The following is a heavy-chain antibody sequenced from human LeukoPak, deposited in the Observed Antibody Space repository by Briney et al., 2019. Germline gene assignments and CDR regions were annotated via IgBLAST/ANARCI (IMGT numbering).Heavy chain of an antibody. CDR2: ISGSGGST. V-gene: IGHV3-23*01. J-gene: IGHJ3*02. CDR3: ANREGYNWWGNDAFDI. CDR1: GFTFSSYA. D-gene: IGHD5-24*01. Sequence: PGGSLRLSCAASGFTFSSYAMSWVRQAPGKGLEWVSAISGSGGSTYYADSVKGRFTISRDNSKNTLYLQMNSLRAEDTAVYYCANREGYNWWGNDAFDIWGQGTMVTVSS.